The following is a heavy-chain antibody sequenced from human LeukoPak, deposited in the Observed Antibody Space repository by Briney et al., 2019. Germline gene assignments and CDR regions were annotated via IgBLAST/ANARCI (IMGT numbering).Heavy chain of an antibody. D-gene: IGHD3-10*01. V-gene: IGHV4-34*01. CDR2: INPSGIT. CDR1: GGSFSGYY. CDR3: ARGSRWSGEKVGYFDR. Sequence: KSSETLSLTCVVYGGSFSGYYWGWIRQPPGKGLEWIGDINPSGITNYNQSLKSRVTISADTPKNQFSLRLSSVTAADTAVYYCARGSRWSGEKVGYFDRRGQGNLVTVSS. J-gene: IGHJ4*02.